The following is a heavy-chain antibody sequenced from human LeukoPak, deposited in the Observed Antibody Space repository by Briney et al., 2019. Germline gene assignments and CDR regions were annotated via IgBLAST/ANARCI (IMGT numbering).Heavy chain of an antibody. Sequence: SETLSLTCAVHGGSFSHYYWGWIRQPPGKGLEWIGSIYYSGSTYYNPSLKSRVTISVDTSKNQFSLKLSSVTAADTAVYYCARVGYGSGSYYLDYWGQGTLVTVSS. CDR2: IYYSGST. J-gene: IGHJ4*02. V-gene: IGHV4-39*01. CDR3: ARVGYGSGSYYLDY. CDR1: GGSFSHYY. D-gene: IGHD3-10*01.